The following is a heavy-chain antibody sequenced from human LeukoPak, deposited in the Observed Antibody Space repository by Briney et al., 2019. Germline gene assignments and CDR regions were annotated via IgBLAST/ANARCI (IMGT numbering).Heavy chain of an antibody. V-gene: IGHV3-53*01. CDR3: AGALGGGRNWNYENYYYYMDV. J-gene: IGHJ6*03. CDR2: IYSGGST. Sequence: GGSLRLSCAASGFTVSSNDMSWVRQAPGKGLEWDSVIYSGGSTYYGDSAKGRFTISRDNSKNTLYLQMNSLRAEDTAVYYCAGALGGGRNWNYENYYYYMDVSGKGTTVTVSS. CDR1: GFTVSSND. D-gene: IGHD1-7*01.